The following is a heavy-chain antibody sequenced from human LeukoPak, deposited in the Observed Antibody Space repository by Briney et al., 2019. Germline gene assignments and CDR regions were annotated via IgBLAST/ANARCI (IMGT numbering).Heavy chain of an antibody. J-gene: IGHJ5*02. V-gene: IGHV4-34*01. Sequence: KPSETLSLTCAVYGGPFSGDYWSWIRQPPGKGREGIGEINHSGSANYNPSLKSRVTISVDMSKNQFSLKLSSVTAADTAVYYCARRMPLAPYCGDDCGMFDPWGQGTLVTVSS. CDR3: ARRMPLAPYCGDDCGMFDP. CDR1: GGPFSGDY. CDR2: INHSGSA. D-gene: IGHD2-21*02.